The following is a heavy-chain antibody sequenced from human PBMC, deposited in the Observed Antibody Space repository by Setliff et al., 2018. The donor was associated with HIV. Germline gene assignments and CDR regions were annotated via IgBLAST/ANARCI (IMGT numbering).Heavy chain of an antibody. V-gene: IGHV3-48*01. J-gene: IGHJ3*02. Sequence: GGSLRLSCAASGFTFSYYSMHWVRQAPGKGLEWISFMSSYRTSMAHYADSVKGRFTVSRDDAKNSLYLQMNNLRAEDTAVYFCARDPDYGDFIALDIWGQGTMVTVSS. CDR2: MSSYRTSM. CDR1: GFTFSYYS. CDR3: ARDPDYGDFIALDI. D-gene: IGHD4-17*01.